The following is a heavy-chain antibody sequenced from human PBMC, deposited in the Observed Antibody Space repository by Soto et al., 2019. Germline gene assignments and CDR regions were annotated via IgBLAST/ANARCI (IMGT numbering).Heavy chain of an antibody. CDR3: AHRRAGSYGLGSFDS. CDR1: GFSLSTIGVG. CDR2: IYWDDDK. D-gene: IGHD3-10*01. J-gene: IGHJ4*02. V-gene: IGHV2-5*02. Sequence: QITLKESGPPLVKPTQTLTLTCTFSGFSLSTIGVGVGWVRQPPGKALEWLSLIYWDDDKRYRPCLKSRLTITEDTAQNAVVITITNTDPLDTATYSCAHRRAGSYGLGSFDSWGQGTLVTVSS.